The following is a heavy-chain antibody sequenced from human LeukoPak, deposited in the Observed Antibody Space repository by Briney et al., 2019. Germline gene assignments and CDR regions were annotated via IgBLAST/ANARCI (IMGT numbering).Heavy chain of an antibody. D-gene: IGHD6-19*01. CDR2: INPTSGGT. V-gene: IGHV1-2*02. J-gene: IGHJ4*02. CDR3: ARAAVAGTFCDY. Sequence: ASVKVSCKVSGYTFTDYYMHWVRQAPGQGLEWMGWINPTSGGTNYAQKFQGRVTMTRDTSISTAYMELSRLRSDDTAVYYCARAAVAGTFCDYWGQGTLVTVSS. CDR1: GYTFTDYY.